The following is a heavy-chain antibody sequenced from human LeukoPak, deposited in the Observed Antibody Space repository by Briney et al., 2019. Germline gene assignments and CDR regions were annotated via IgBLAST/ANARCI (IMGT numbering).Heavy chain of an antibody. J-gene: IGHJ4*02. CDR3: ARDKAARRIDY. Sequence: SQTLSLTCTVSGGSISSGDYYWSWIRQPPGKGLEWIGYIYYSGSTYYNPSLKSRVTISVDASKNQFSLKLSSVTAADTAVYYCARDKAARRIDYWGQGTLVTVSS. D-gene: IGHD6-6*01. V-gene: IGHV4-30-4*08. CDR1: GGSISSGDYY. CDR2: IYYSGST.